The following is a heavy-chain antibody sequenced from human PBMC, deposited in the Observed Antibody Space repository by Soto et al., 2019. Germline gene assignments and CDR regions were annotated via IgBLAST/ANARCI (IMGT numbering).Heavy chain of an antibody. CDR3: AGKDKSGYFNWFDP. Sequence: GESLKISCSTSGYRFTSYWIAWVRQMPGKGLEWMGIIFPSDSDTRYSPSFQGQVTISADRSTSTVFLQWASLKASDTAACFCAGKDKSGYFNWFDPWGQGTLVTVSS. CDR1: GYRFTSYW. V-gene: IGHV5-51*01. CDR2: IFPSDSDT. J-gene: IGHJ5*02. D-gene: IGHD3-22*01.